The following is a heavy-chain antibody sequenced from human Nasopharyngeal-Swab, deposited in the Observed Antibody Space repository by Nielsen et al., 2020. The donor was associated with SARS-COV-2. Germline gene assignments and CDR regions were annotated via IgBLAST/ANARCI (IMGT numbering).Heavy chain of an antibody. J-gene: IGHJ4*02. CDR3: AKASRAATCFDY. V-gene: IGHV3-23*01. CDR1: GFTFSSYA. CDR2: ITGSGGST. Sequence: GESLKISCAASGFTFSSYAMNWVRQAPGKGLEWVSAITGSGGSTYYADSVKGRFTISRDNSKNTLYLQMNSLRAEDTALYYCAKASRAATCFDYWGQGSLVTVSS. D-gene: IGHD6-13*01.